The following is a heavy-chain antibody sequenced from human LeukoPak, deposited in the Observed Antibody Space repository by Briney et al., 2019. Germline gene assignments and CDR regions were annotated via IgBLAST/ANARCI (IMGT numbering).Heavy chain of an antibody. CDR2: IMQDGSEK. V-gene: IGHV3-7*01. CDR1: GFTDSSNY. J-gene: IGHJ6*02. Sequence: GGSLRLSCAASGFTDSSNYMSWVRQAPGKGQERVDNIMQDGSEKYYVDSLKGRFTISRDNAKNSLYLQMNSLRAEDTAVYYCAREGFSRGSGYYYYGMDVWGQGTTVTVSS. CDR3: AREGFSRGSGYYYYGMDV. D-gene: IGHD3-10*01.